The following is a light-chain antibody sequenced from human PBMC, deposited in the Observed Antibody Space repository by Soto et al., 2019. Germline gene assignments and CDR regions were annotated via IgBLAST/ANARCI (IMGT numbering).Light chain of an antibody. CDR1: QSISTH. CDR2: AAS. J-gene: IGKJ1*01. CDR3: QRSYITPWT. Sequence: DIQMTQSPPSLFASVGDRVTITCRASQSISTHLSWYQQTPGKAPKLLIYAASSLQSGVPSRFSGTGSGTDFTLTISSLQPEDFATYYCQRSYITPWTFGQGTKVDI. V-gene: IGKV1-39*01.